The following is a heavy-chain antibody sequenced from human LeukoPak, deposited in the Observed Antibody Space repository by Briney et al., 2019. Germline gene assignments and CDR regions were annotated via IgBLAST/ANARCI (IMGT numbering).Heavy chain of an antibody. V-gene: IGHV3-30-3*01. CDR1: GFTFSSYM. CDR2: ISKDGSDK. Sequence: GGSLRLSCAASGFTFSSYMMNWVRQAPGKGLEWVAVISKDGSDKYYPGSVRGRFTISRDNSKNTIYLQMDSLRAEDTAIYYCARDYWWNYDYWGQGTLVTVSS. D-gene: IGHD1-7*01. CDR3: ARDYWWNYDY. J-gene: IGHJ4*02.